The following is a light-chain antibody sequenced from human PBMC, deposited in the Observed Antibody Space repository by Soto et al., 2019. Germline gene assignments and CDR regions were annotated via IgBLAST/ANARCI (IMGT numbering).Light chain of an antibody. CDR3: QHYVSPPIT. Sequence: EIVLTPSPGTLSFSPGERATLSCRASQSVTSNYLAWYQQKPGQAPRLLVYGASSRATGISDRFSGSGSGTDFTLTISRLEPEDFAVYYCQHYVSPPITFGQGTR. CDR2: GAS. V-gene: IGKV3-20*01. J-gene: IGKJ5*01. CDR1: QSVTSNY.